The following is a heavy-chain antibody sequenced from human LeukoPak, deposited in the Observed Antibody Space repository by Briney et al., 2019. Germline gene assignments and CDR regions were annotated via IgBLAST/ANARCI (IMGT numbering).Heavy chain of an antibody. CDR3: AKDQTARSSSSWYADWYFDL. D-gene: IGHD6-13*01. Sequence: SETLSLTCAVSGVSIGDSFWTWIRQPAGKGLEWIGRFHASGSTNYNPSLKSRVTMSVDTSKNHFSLRLASVTAADTAVYYCAKDQTARSSSSWYADWYFDLWGRGTLVTVSS. CDR1: GVSIGDSF. CDR2: FHASGST. J-gene: IGHJ2*01. V-gene: IGHV4-4*07.